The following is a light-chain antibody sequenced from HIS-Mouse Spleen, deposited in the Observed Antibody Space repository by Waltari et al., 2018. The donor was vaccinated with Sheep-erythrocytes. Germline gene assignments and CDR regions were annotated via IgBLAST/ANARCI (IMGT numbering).Light chain of an antibody. J-gene: IGLJ3*02. CDR3: AAWDDSLNVLV. V-gene: IGLV1-44*01. CDR1: SSNIGSNT. Sequence: QSVLTQPPSASGTPGQRVTISCSGSSSNIGSNTVNWYQQLPGTAPKLLIYSNNQRPSGVPDRFSGSKSGTSASLAISGLLSEDEADYYCAAWDDSLNVLVFGGGTKVTVL. CDR2: SNN.